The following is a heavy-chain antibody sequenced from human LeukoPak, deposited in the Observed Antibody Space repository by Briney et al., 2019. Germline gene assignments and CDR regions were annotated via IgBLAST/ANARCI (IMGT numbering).Heavy chain of an antibody. J-gene: IGHJ3*01. CDR3: ARDPDWNYVRALDF. V-gene: IGHV3-7*01. D-gene: IGHD1-7*01. CDR2: INEDGSEK. Sequence: GGSLRLSCAASGFTFTSYAMSWVRQAPGKGLEWVANINEDGSEKYYVDSVKGRFTISGDNAKNSLYLQMNSLRDEDTAVYYCARDPDWNYVRALDFWGQGTMVIVSS. CDR1: GFTFTSYA.